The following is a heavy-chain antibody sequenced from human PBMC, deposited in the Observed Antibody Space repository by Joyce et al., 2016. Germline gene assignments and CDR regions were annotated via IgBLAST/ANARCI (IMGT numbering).Heavy chain of an antibody. D-gene: IGHD3-3*01. Sequence: QVQLVESGGGVVQPGRSLRLSCAASGFTFSYYAMHWVRQAPGKGLELVALISSDGFRKSYADSVKGRFTISRDNSKNTLHLQMNSLGAEDTTVYYCARDLGVPGAPMDVWGQGTTVTVSS. J-gene: IGHJ6*02. V-gene: IGHV3-30-3*01. CDR1: GFTFSYYA. CDR3: ARDLGVPGAPMDV. CDR2: ISSDGFRK.